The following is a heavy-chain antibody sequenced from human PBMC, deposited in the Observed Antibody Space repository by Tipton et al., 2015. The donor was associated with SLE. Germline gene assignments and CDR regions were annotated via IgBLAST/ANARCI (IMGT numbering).Heavy chain of an antibody. CDR1: GDSISRDTFY. J-gene: IGHJ3*02. Sequence: TLSLTCSVSGDSISRDTFYLAWGWIRQPPWKGLEWLGSFYYRGNRYYNPSLKRRVSISVDTSKNQFSLRLSSVTAADTAVYYWARPAVDGGARGGFDIWGQGTMVTVSS. V-gene: IGHV4-39*07. CDR2: FYYRGNR. CDR3: ARPAVDGGARGGFDI. D-gene: IGHD2-15*01.